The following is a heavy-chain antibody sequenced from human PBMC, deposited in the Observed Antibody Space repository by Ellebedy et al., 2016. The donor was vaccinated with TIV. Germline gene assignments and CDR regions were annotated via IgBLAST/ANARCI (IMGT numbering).Heavy chain of an antibody. J-gene: IGHJ4*02. CDR1: GYTFTSYD. CDR2: MNPNSGNT. Sequence: AASVKVSCKASGYTFTSYDINWVRQATGQGLEWLGWMNPNSGNTGYAQKFQGRVTLTRDTSIRTAYMELTSLTFEDTAVYYCANNLARTGDFDYWGQGTLVTVSS. D-gene: IGHD7-27*01. V-gene: IGHV1-8*01. CDR3: ANNLARTGDFDY.